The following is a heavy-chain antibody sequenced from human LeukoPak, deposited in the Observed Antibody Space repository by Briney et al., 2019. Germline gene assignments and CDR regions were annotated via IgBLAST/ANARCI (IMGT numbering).Heavy chain of an antibody. V-gene: IGHV1-69*04. CDR1: GGTFSSYA. CDR3: AKGYYDYVWGSYRFFDY. Sequence: SVKVSCKASGGTFSSYAISWVRQAPGQGLEWMGRIIPILGIANYAQKFQGRVTITADKSTSTAYMELSSLRSEDTAVYYCAKGYYDYVWGSYRFFDYWGQGTLVTVSS. CDR2: IIPILGIA. J-gene: IGHJ4*02. D-gene: IGHD3-16*02.